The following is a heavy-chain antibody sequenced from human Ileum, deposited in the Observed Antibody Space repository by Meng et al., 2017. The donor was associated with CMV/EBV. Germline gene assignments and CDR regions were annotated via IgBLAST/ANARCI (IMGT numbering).Heavy chain of an antibody. CDR1: GFTCSSYA. CDR2: IYSDGSST. CDR3: AKEAAAAANWFDP. V-gene: IGHV3-23*03. J-gene: IGHJ5*02. Sequence: AASGFTCSSYAMRWVRQAPGKGLEWVSVIYSDGSSTYYGDSVKGRFTISRDNSKNTLYLQMNSLRAEDTAVYYCAKEAAAAANWFDPWGQGTLVTVSS. D-gene: IGHD6-13*01.